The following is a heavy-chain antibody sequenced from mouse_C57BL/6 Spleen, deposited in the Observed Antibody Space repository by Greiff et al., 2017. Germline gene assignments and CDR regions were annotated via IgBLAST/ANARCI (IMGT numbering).Heavy chain of an antibody. CDR1: GYSFTGYY. V-gene: IGHV1-42*01. J-gene: IGHJ4*01. D-gene: IGHD1-1*01. CDR3: ARWFYGSSGYAMDY. Sequence: LQESGPELVKPGASVKISCKASGYSFTGYYMNWVKQSPEKSLEWIGEINPSTGGTTYNQKFKAKATLTVDKSSSTAYMQLKSLTSEDSAVYYCARWFYGSSGYAMDYWGQGTSVTVSS. CDR2: INPSTGGT.